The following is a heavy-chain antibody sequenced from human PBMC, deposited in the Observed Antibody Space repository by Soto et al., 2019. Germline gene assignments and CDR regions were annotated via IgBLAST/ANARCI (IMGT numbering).Heavy chain of an antibody. D-gene: IGHD2-15*01. J-gene: IGHJ4*02. CDR1: GYNFASFW. Sequence: GESLKISCKGSGYNFASFWISWVRQMPGKGLEWMGRIDPSDSDTNYSPSFQGHVTISADKSISTAYLQWNSLRASDTAMYYCARLEYCSVGSCYGTMGYWGQGTLVTVSS. CDR2: IDPSDSDT. V-gene: IGHV5-10-1*01. CDR3: ARLEYCSVGSCYGTMGY.